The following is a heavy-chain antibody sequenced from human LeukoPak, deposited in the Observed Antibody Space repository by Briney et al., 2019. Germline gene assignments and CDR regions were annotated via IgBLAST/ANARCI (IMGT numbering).Heavy chain of an antibody. V-gene: IGHV1-46*01. CDR2: INPSGGGT. CDR3: ARDGARIQLWSFDY. D-gene: IGHD1-1*01. CDR1: GYTFTDYY. J-gene: IGHJ4*02. Sequence: ASVKVSCKASGYTFTDYYMHWVRQAPGQGLEWMGIINPSGGGTRYAQRFQGRVTMTRDTSTSTVYMEVSSLRSEDTAVYYCARDGARIQLWSFDYWGQGTLVTVSS.